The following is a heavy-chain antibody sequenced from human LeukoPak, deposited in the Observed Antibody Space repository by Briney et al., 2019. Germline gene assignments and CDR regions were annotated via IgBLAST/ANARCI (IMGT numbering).Heavy chain of an antibody. J-gene: IGHJ4*02. CDR1: GFTFSSYG. Sequence: PGGSLRLSCAASGFTFSSYGMHWVRQAPRKGLEWVAFIRYDGSNKYYADSVKGRFTISRDNSKNTLYLQINSLRAEDTAVYYCAKDQLLAPPLYSSGSSPPDYWGQGTLVTVSS. CDR3: AKDQLLAPPLYSSGSSPPDY. D-gene: IGHD6-19*01. CDR2: IRYDGSNK. V-gene: IGHV3-30*02.